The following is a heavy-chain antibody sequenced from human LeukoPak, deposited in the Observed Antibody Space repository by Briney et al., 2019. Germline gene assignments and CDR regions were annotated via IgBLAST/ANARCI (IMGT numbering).Heavy chain of an antibody. CDR2: INPSGGST. CDR1: GYTFTSYC. J-gene: IGHJ4*02. CDR3: ARDPGYDILTGYGDY. Sequence: GASVKVSCKASGYTFTSYCMHWVRQAPGQGLEWMGIINPSGGSTSYAQKFQGRVTMTRDTSTSTVYMELSSLRSEDTAVYYYARDPGYDILTGYGDYWGQGTLVTVSS. V-gene: IGHV1-46*01. D-gene: IGHD3-9*01.